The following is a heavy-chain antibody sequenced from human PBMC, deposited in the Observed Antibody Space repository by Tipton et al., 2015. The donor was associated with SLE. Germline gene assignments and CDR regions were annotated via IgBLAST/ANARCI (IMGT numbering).Heavy chain of an antibody. Sequence: QVQLVQSGAEVKKPGASVKVSCKASGYTFTSYGISWVRQAPGQGLEWMGWISAYNGNTNYAQKLQGRVTMTTDTSTSTAYMELRSLRSDDTAVYYCARDFMRRIVVGRSWFDPWGQGTLVTVSS. CDR2: ISAYNGNT. J-gene: IGHJ5*02. CDR1: GYTFTSYG. D-gene: IGHD3-22*01. CDR3: ARDFMRRIVVGRSWFDP. V-gene: IGHV1-18*01.